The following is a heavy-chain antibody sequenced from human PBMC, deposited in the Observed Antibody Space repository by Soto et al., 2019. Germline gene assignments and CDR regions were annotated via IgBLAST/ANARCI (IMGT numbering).Heavy chain of an antibody. CDR1: RCTFSSYA. CDR2: IIPIFGTA. D-gene: IGHD3-10*01. V-gene: IGHV1-69*06. J-gene: IGHJ6*02. Sequence: SVKVSCKASRCTFSSYAISWVRQAPGQGLEWMGGIIPIFGTANYAQKFQGRVTITADKSTSTAYMELSSLRSEDTAVYYCARAVGVRGINYYYYYGMDVWGQGTTVTVSS. CDR3: ARAVGVRGINYYYYYGMDV.